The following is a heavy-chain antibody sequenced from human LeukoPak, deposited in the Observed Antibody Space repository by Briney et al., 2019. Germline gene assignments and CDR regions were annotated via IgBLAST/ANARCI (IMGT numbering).Heavy chain of an antibody. V-gene: IGHV3-30*03. Sequence: GGSLRLSCAASGFTFSSYGMHWVRQAPGKGLEWVAVISYDGSNKYYVDSVKGRFTISGDNSKNTLYLQMDSLRAEDTAVYYCARGNYESSGSFDYWGQGTLVTVSS. CDR3: ARGNYESSGSFDY. CDR1: GFTFSSYG. J-gene: IGHJ4*02. D-gene: IGHD3-22*01. CDR2: ISYDGSNK.